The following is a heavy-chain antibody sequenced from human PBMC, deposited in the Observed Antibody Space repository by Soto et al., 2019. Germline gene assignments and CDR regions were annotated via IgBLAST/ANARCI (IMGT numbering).Heavy chain of an antibody. CDR3: ARDVWETTSRYYGLDL. Sequence: GGSLRLSCAASGFTFSSYAMTWVRQAPGKRLEWVSGISGSGGTTSYTDSVKGRFTISRDNSKKTLFLEMKSLGVEDTAVYLCARDVWETTSRYYGLDLWGLGTTVTVSS. CDR2: ISGSGGTT. CDR1: GFTFSSYA. D-gene: IGHD1-26*01. V-gene: IGHV3-23*01. J-gene: IGHJ6*02.